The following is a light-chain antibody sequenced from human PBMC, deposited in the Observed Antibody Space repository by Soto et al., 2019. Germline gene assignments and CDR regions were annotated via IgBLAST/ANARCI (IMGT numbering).Light chain of an antibody. Sequence: QSALTQPASVSGSPGQSITISRTGTSSDVGGYNYVSWYQQHPDKAPKLIIYDVSNRPSGVSNRFSGSKSGNTASLTISGIQAEDEADYYCSSYTISSTVVFGTGSKVTVI. J-gene: IGLJ1*01. V-gene: IGLV2-14*03. CDR3: SSYTISSTVV. CDR2: DVS. CDR1: SSDVGGYNY.